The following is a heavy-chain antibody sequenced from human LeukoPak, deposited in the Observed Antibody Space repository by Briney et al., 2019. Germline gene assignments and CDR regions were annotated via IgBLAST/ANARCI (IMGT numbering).Heavy chain of an antibody. J-gene: IGHJ4*02. Sequence: CYADSVKGRFTISRDNSKNTLYLQMNSLRAEDTAVYYCARDALRYCSGGSCYYFDYWGQGTLVTVSS. CDR3: ARDALRYCSGGSCYYFDY. D-gene: IGHD2-15*01. V-gene: IGHV3-30*07.